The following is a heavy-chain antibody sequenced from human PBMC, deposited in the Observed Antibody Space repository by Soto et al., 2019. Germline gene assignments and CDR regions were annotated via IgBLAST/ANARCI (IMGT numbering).Heavy chain of an antibody. V-gene: IGHV3-48*03. CDR2: ISSSGSTI. J-gene: IGHJ4*01. Sequence: EVQLVESGGGLVQPGGSLRLSCAASGFTFSSYDMNWVRQAPGKGLEWGSYISSSGSTIYYADSVKGRFTISRDNAKNSLYLQMNSLRAEDTAVYYCARESDLKNNWERLPWEFDYWGHGTHVNVSS. CDR3: ARESDLKNNWERLPWEFDY. D-gene: IGHD1-26*01. CDR1: GFTFSSYD.